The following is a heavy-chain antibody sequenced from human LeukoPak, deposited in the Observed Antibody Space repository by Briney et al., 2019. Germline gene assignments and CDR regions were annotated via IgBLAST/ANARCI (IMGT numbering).Heavy chain of an antibody. J-gene: IGHJ5*02. V-gene: IGHV4-31*03. Sequence: NPSETLSLTCTVSGGSISSGGYYWSWIRQHPGKGLEWIGYIYYSGSTYYNPSLKSRVTISVDTSKNQFSLKLSSVTAADTAVYYCARGIGQLLWFGELSSKRFDPWGQGTLVTVSS. CDR2: IYYSGST. CDR3: ARGIGQLLWFGELSSKRFDP. CDR1: GGSISSGGYY. D-gene: IGHD3-10*01.